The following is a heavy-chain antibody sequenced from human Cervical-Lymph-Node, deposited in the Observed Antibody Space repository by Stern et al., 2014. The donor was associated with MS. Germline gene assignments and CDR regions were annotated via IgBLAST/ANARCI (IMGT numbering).Heavy chain of an antibody. CDR1: GGSISSGSYY. D-gene: IGHD1-26*01. Sequence: QVQLQESGPGLVKPSQTLSLICTVSGGSISSGSYYWTWVRQSPGKGLGWIGCIHYSGSTYYSPSFRSRVTMSLDMLQNHFSVKLKSATAADTAVYYCAREGARGAAGTWGQGTLVTVSS. CDR2: IHYSGST. V-gene: IGHV4-31*03. CDR3: AREGARGAAGT. J-gene: IGHJ5*02.